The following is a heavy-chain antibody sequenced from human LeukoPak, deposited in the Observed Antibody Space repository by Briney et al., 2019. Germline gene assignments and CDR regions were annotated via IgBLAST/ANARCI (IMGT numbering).Heavy chain of an antibody. CDR2: IYYSGST. CDR1: GSSISSGGYY. CDR3: ASPGGGPTDY. D-gene: IGHD3-16*01. Sequence: PSETLSLTCTVSGSSISSGGYYWGWIRQPPGKGLEWIGSIYYSGSTYYNPSLKSRVTISVDTSKNQFSLKLSSVTAADTAVYHCASPGGGPTDYWGQGTLVTVSS. J-gene: IGHJ4*02. V-gene: IGHV4-39*01.